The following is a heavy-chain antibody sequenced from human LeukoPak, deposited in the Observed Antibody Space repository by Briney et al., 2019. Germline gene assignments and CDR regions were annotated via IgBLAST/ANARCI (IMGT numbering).Heavy chain of an antibody. CDR3: ARPMRQQWLASPFDY. D-gene: IGHD6-19*01. CDR1: GYTFTGYY. CDR2: INPNSGGT. J-gene: IGHJ4*02. Sequence: ASVEVSCKASGYTFTGYYMHWVRQAPGQGLEWMGWINPNSGGTNYAQKFQGRVTMTRDTSISTVYMELSRLRSDDTAVYYCARPMRQQWLASPFDYWGQGTLVTVSS. V-gene: IGHV1-2*02.